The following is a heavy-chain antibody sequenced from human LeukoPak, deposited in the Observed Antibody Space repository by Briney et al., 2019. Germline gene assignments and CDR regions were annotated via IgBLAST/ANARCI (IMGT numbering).Heavy chain of an antibody. Sequence: SETLSLTCTVSGGSISSYYWSWIRQPPGKGLEWIGYIYYSGSTNYNPSLKSRVTISVDTSKNQFSLKLSSVTAADTAVYYCARQSLRNTAMVFGYWGQGTLVAVSS. CDR1: GGSISSYY. V-gene: IGHV4-59*08. CDR2: IYYSGST. D-gene: IGHD5-18*01. J-gene: IGHJ4*02. CDR3: ARQSLRNTAMVFGY.